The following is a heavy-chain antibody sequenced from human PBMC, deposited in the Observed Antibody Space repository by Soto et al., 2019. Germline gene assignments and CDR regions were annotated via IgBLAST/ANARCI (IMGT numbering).Heavy chain of an antibody. CDR1: GGTFNTYT. Sequence: HVQLVQSGAEVKKPGSSVTISCKASGGTFNTYTFSWVRQAPGQGLEWMGSILPILGSVNYAQNFQGRLSITADQSATTAYMELSSLTSHDTAVYFCGSLGVGDWANYYYYYGMDVWGQGTTVTVSS. CDR3: GSLGVGDWANYYYYYGMDV. D-gene: IGHD2-21*02. V-gene: IGHV1-69*02. J-gene: IGHJ6*02. CDR2: ILPILGSV.